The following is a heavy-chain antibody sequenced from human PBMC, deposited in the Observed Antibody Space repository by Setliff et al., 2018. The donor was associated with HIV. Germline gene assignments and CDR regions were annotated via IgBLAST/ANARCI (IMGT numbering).Heavy chain of an antibody. D-gene: IGHD6-6*01. CDR1: GYTFTSYY. V-gene: IGHV1-46*01. CDR3: ARDPAPSSSASYFQH. J-gene: IGHJ1*01. Sequence: GASVKVSCKASGYTFTSYYIHWVRQAPGQGLEWMGEINPSGGSTSYSEKFRGRATMTRDTSRSTVYMELSSLRFDDTAVYYCARDPAPSSSASYFQHWGQGTPVTVSS. CDR2: INPSGGST.